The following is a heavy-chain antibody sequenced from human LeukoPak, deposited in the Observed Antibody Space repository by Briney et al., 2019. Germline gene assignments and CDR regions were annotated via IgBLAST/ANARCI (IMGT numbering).Heavy chain of an antibody. V-gene: IGHV3-11*01. J-gene: IGHJ6*03. CDR1: GFTFSDYF. Sequence: GGSLRLSCAASGFTFSDYFMTWIRQAPGKGLEWVSHITGSGANVYYADSVKGRFTISRDNAKNSLYLQMNSLRAEDTAVYFCARDYYYYMDVWGKGTTVTVSS. CDR2: ITGSGANV. CDR3: ARDYYYYMDV.